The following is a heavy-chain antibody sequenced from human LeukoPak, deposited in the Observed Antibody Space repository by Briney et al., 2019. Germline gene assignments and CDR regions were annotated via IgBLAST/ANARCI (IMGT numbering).Heavy chain of an antibody. CDR3: ARAVANSFDY. CDR1: GFTFSSYS. Sequence: GGSLRLSCAASGFTFSSYSMNWVRQTPGKGLECVSSISSSSNYIYYADSVRGRFTISRDNAKNSLYLQMNSLTAEDTAVYYCARAVANSFDYWGQGTLATVSS. J-gene: IGHJ4*02. D-gene: IGHD5-12*01. CDR2: ISSSSNYI. V-gene: IGHV3-21*01.